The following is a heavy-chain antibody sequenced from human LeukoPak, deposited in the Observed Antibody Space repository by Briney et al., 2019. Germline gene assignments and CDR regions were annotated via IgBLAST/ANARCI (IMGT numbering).Heavy chain of an antibody. J-gene: IGHJ4*02. CDR1: GFTISSNY. V-gene: IGHV3-23*01. D-gene: IGHD2-2*02. CDR3: AKGYCSSTSCYTGLYYFDY. Sequence: PGGSLRLSCAASGFTISSNYMSWVRQAPGKGLEWVSAISGSGGSTYYADSVKGRFTIFRDNSKNTLYLQMNSLRAEDTAVYYCAKGYCSSTSCYTGLYYFDYWGQGTLVTVSS. CDR2: ISGSGGST.